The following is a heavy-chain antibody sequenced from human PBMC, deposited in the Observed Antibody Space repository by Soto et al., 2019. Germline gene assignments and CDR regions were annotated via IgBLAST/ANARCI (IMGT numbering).Heavy chain of an antibody. Sequence: QVQLQQWGAGLLKPSETLSLTCAVYGGSFSGYYWSWIRQPPGKGLEWIGEINHSGSTNYNPSLKSRVTISVDTSKNQFSLKLSSVTAADTAVYYCARVSAPYPPGNWNYYYYYYMDVWGKGTTVTVSS. CDR2: INHSGST. CDR3: ARVSAPYPPGNWNYYYYYYMDV. J-gene: IGHJ6*03. V-gene: IGHV4-34*01. D-gene: IGHD1-20*01. CDR1: GGSFSGYY.